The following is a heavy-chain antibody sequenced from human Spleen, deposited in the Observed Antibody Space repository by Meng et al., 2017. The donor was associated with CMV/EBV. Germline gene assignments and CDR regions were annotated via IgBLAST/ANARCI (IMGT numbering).Heavy chain of an antibody. J-gene: IGHJ4*02. V-gene: IGHV4-31*02. Sequence: SGGSISSGGYYWSWIRQHPGKGLEWIGYIYYSGSTNYTPSLKSRVTISVDTFKNQFSLKLSSVTAADTAVYYCARVIRGGGSSSAVDYWGQGTLVTVSS. D-gene: IGHD6-6*01. CDR1: GGSISSGGYY. CDR3: ARVIRGGGSSSAVDY. CDR2: IYYSGST.